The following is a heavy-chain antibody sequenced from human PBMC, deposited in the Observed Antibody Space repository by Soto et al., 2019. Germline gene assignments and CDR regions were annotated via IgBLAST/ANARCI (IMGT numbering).Heavy chain of an antibody. D-gene: IGHD4-4*01. CDR3: ARAVTTKDAFDI. V-gene: IGHV3-53*01. J-gene: IGHJ3*02. CDR1: GFTVSSNY. CDR2: IYSGGST. Sequence: GGSLRLSCAASGFTVSSNYMSWVRQTPGKGLEWVSVIYSGGSTYYADSVKGRFTISRDNSKNTLYLQMNSLRAEDTAVYYCARAVTTKDAFDIWGQGTMVTVSS.